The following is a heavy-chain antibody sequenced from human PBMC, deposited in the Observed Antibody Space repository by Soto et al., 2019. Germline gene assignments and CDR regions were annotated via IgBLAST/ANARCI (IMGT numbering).Heavy chain of an antibody. D-gene: IGHD3-22*01. CDR1: GFSLTTSGVG. Sequence: QITLKESGPTLVKPTQTLTLTCTFSGFSLTTSGVGVGWIRQPPGKAMEWLALIYWDGDKRYSPSLKSRLTITKDTSNTQVVLTLPYMDPVDTATFYCAHSYFDTRGYYGAFDYWGRGTLVTVSS. J-gene: IGHJ4*02. V-gene: IGHV2-5*02. CDR2: IYWDGDK. CDR3: AHSYFDTRGYYGAFDY.